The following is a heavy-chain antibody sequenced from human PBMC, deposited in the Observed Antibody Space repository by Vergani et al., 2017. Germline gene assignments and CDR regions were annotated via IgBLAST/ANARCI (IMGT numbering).Heavy chain of an antibody. V-gene: IGHV4-31*03. CDR3: ARMGGYDEGDAFRIGYFDS. CDR2: IYSTGST. CDR1: GDSISSGVYY. Sequence: QVQLQESGPGLVKPSQTLSLPCSVSGDSISSGVYYWNWIRQHPGKGLEWIGYIYSTGSTHHNPSVRRRINMSVDTSKNQFSLKLNSVTAADTAMYYCARMGGYDEGDAFRIGYFDSWGPGILVTVSS. J-gene: IGHJ4*02. D-gene: IGHD3-22*01.